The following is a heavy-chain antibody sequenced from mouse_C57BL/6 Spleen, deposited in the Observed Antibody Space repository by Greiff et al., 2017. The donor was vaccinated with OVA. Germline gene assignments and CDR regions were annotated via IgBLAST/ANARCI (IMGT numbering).Heavy chain of an antibody. CDR3: ARERSSSPLDY. Sequence: QVQLQQPGAELVKPGASVKLSCKASGYTFTSYWMQWVKQRPGQGLEWIGEIDPSDSYTNYNQKFKGKATLTVDTSSSTAYMQLSSLTSEDSAVYYCARERSSSPLDYWGQGTTLTVSS. CDR1: GYTFTSYW. J-gene: IGHJ2*01. CDR2: IDPSDSYT. V-gene: IGHV1-50*01. D-gene: IGHD1-1*01.